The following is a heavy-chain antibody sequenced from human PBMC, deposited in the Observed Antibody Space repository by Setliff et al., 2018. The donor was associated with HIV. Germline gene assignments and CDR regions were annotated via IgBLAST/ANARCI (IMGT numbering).Heavy chain of an antibody. J-gene: IGHJ3*01. D-gene: IGHD5-18*01. CDR3: ARREYIYVPRAFDL. V-gene: IGHV3-48*01. Sequence: PGGFLRLSCAASGFTLKSADVNWVRQAPGKGLEWIAYIYGTTNIIVDSVRGRFTISRDNDKNSVYLQMNSLRPEDTAIYFCARREYIYVPRAFDLWGQGTVVTVSS. CDR2: IYGTTNII. CDR1: GFTLKSAD.